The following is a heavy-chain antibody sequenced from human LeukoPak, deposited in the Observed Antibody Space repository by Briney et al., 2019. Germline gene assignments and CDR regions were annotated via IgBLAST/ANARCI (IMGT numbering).Heavy chain of an antibody. CDR2: INWNGGST. Sequence: GGSLRLSCEASGFTFSTYSMNWVRQAPGKGLEWVSGINWNGGSTGYADSVKGRFTISRDNAKNSLYLQMSSLRAEDTALYHCARLTGYSHLRGAFDIWGQGTMVTVSS. V-gene: IGHV3-20*01. J-gene: IGHJ3*02. D-gene: IGHD5-18*01. CDR1: GFTFSTYS. CDR3: ARLTGYSHLRGAFDI.